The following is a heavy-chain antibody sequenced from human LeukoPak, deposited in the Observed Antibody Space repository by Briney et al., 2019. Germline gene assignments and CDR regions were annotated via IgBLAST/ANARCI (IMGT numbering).Heavy chain of an antibody. J-gene: IGHJ4*02. V-gene: IGHV4-31*03. CDR3: ARRLPSIAALDY. CDR1: GGSISSCGYY. D-gene: IGHD2-15*01. CDR2: IYYSGNT. Sequence: SETLSLTCTVSGGSISSCGYYWSWIRQHPGKGLKWIGYIYYSGNTYYTPSLKSRVTMSVDTSKNQFSLNLSSVTAADTAVYYCARRLPSIAALDYWGQGILVTVSS.